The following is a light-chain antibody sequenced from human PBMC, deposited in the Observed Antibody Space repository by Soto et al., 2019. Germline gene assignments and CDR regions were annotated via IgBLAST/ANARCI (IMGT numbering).Light chain of an antibody. CDR3: QQLYRYPIT. CDR2: TAS. Sequence: GDRVTITCRASQDIRNYLAWYQQKPGKVPKLLIYTASTLQSGVPSRFSGSGSGTDFTLTINSLQPEDIATYYCQQLYRYPITFGQGTRLEIK. V-gene: IGKV1-27*01. J-gene: IGKJ5*01. CDR1: QDIRNY.